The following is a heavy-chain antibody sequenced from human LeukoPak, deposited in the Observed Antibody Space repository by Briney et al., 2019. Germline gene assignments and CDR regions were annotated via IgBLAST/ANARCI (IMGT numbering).Heavy chain of an antibody. J-gene: IGHJ4*02. CDR1: GYTFITYD. V-gene: IGHV1-8*01. Sequence: ASVKVSCKASGYTFITYDINWVRQAPGQGLEWMGWMNPHSANTGYAQKFQGRVSMTRDTSITTAYMELSSLRSEDTAIYYCARVPVRRGGNSRLDSWGQGTLVTVSS. CDR2: MNPHSANT. CDR3: ARVPVRRGGNSRLDS. D-gene: IGHD4-23*01.